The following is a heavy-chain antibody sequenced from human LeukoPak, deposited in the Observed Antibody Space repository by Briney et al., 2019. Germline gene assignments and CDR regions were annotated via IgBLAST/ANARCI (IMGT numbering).Heavy chain of an antibody. V-gene: IGHV3-23*01. CDR1: GFTFSSYA. Sequence: GGSLRLSCAASGFTFSSYAMSWVRQAPGKGLGWVSAISGSGGSTYYADSVKGRFTISRDNSKNTLYLQMNSLRAEDTAVYYCAARYCSGGSCYSGYWGQGTLVTVSS. D-gene: IGHD2-15*01. J-gene: IGHJ4*02. CDR3: AARYCSGGSCYSGY. CDR2: ISGSGGST.